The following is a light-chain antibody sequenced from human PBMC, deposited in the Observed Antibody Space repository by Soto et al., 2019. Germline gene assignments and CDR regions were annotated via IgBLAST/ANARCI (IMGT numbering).Light chain of an antibody. CDR3: QHYGTSPPSWT. Sequence: EIVLTQSPGTLSLSPGERATLSCRASQSVSSSYLAWYQQKPGQAPRLLIYGASSRATGIPDRFSGSGSGTDLTLTISRLEPEDFAVDYCQHYGTSPPSWTFGQGTKVEIK. J-gene: IGKJ1*01. CDR2: GAS. CDR1: QSVSSSY. V-gene: IGKV3-20*01.